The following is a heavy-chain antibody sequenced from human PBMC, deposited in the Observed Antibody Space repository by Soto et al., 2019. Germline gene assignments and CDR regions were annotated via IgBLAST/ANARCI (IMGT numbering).Heavy chain of an antibody. J-gene: IGHJ6*02. CDR1: GFTFSSYA. V-gene: IGHV3-64*01. CDR2: ISSNGGSI. CDR3: ARVHNYHYDLDV. Sequence: EVQLVESGGSLVQPGGSLRLSCAASGFTFSSYAMHWVRQALGKGREYVSAISSNGGSIYYGNSVKGRFTISRDNSKNTLYLQMGSLRAEDMAVYYCARVHNYHYDLDVWGQGTTVTVSS.